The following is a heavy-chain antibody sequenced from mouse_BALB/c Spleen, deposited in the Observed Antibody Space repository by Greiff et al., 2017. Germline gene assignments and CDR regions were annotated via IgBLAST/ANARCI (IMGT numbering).Heavy chain of an antibody. J-gene: IGHJ3*01. V-gene: IGHV5-6-3*01. Sequence: DVKLVESGGGLVQPGGSLKLSCAASGFTFSSYGMSWVRQTPDKRLELVATINSNGGSTYYPDSVKGRFTISRDNAKNTLYLQMSSLKSEDTAMYYCARLDSAYWGQGTLVTVSA. CDR2: INSNGGST. CDR3: ARLDSAY. CDR1: GFTFSSYG.